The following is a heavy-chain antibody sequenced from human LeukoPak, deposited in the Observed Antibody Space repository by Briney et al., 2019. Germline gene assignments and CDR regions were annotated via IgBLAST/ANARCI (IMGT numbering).Heavy chain of an antibody. V-gene: IGHV1-18*01. Sequence: ASVKVSCTASGYTFIHYGISWVRQAPGQGLEWMGWISPYNGKTNYAQNFQGRVTMTTDTSTSTAYMDLRSLKSDDTAIYYCASAELWFGEFPGYFDYWGQGTLVTVSS. CDR1: GYTFIHYG. CDR2: ISPYNGKT. CDR3: ASAELWFGEFPGYFDY. J-gene: IGHJ4*02. D-gene: IGHD3-10*01.